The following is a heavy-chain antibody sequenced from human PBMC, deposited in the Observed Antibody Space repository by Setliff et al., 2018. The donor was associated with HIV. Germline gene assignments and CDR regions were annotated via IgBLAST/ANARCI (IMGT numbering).Heavy chain of an antibody. CDR1: GVSFSGYY. Sequence: PSETLSLTCAVYGVSFSGYYWSWIRQPPGKGLEWTGEINHRGITNYSPSLKSRVTISVDTSKNQFSLKLRSVTAADTAVYYCARVVWMAAAGTIDYYYYGMDIWGQGTTVTVSS. CDR3: ARVVWMAAAGTIDYYYYGMDI. J-gene: IGHJ6*02. CDR2: INHRGIT. V-gene: IGHV4-34*01. D-gene: IGHD6-13*01.